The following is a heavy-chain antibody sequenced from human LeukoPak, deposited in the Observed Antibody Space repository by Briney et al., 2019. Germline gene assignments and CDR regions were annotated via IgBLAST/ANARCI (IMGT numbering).Heavy chain of an antibody. J-gene: IGHJ4*02. Sequence: ASVKVSCKASGYTFTSYGISWVRQAPGQGLEWMGIINPSGGSTSYAQKFQGRVTMTRDTSTSTVYMELSSLRSEDTAVYYCARGVRTGYYYAYWGQGTLVTVSS. D-gene: IGHD3/OR15-3a*01. CDR3: ARGVRTGYYYAY. CDR1: GYTFTSYG. V-gene: IGHV1-46*01. CDR2: INPSGGST.